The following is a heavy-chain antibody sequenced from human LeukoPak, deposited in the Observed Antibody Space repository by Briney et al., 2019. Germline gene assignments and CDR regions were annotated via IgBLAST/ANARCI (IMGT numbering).Heavy chain of an antibody. CDR2: INPNSGGT. CDR3: ARDLCGSYSCDEYYYYGMDV. CDR1: GYTFTGYY. Sequence: ASVKVSCKASGYTFTGYYMHWVRQAPGQGLEWMGWINPNSGGTNYAQKFQGWVTMTRDTSISTAYMELSRLRSDDTAVYYCARDLCGSYSCDEYYYYGMDVWGQGTTVTVSS. V-gene: IGHV1-2*04. D-gene: IGHD1-26*01. J-gene: IGHJ6*02.